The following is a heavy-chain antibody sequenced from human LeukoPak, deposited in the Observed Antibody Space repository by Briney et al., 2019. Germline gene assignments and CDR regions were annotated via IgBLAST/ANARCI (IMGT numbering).Heavy chain of an antibody. CDR3: ARDLPLTPNCRSTSFYPRYYYYMDV. Sequence: SVKVSCKASGGTFSSYAISWVRQAPGQGLEWMGGIIPIFGTANYAQKFQGRVTITADESTSTAYMELSSLRSEDTAVYYCARDLPLTPNCRSTSFYPRYYYYMDVWGKGTTVTVSS. CDR1: GGTFSSYA. J-gene: IGHJ6*03. V-gene: IGHV1-69*13. D-gene: IGHD2-2*01. CDR2: IIPIFGTA.